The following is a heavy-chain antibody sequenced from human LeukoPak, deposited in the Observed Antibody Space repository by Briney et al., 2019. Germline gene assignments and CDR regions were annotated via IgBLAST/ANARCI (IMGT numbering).Heavy chain of an antibody. CDR2: IYYSGST. V-gene: IGHV4-59*08. CDR1: GGSISSYY. J-gene: IGHJ4*02. Sequence: TSETLSLTCTVSGGSISSYYWSWIRQPPGKGLEWIGYIYYSGSTNYNPSLKSRVTISVDTSKNQFSLKLSSVTAADTAVYYCARVEYCSSTSCYPVDYWGQGTLVTVSS. D-gene: IGHD2-2*01. CDR3: ARVEYCSSTSCYPVDY.